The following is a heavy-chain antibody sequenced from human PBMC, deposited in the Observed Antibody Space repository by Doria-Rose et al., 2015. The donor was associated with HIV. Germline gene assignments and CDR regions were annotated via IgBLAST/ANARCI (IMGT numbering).Heavy chain of an antibody. Sequence: ESGPVLVKPTETLTLTCTVSGVSLSSPGMGVSWIRQPPGKALEWLAHIFSDDERSYKTSLKSRLTISRGTSKGQVVLTMTDMDPVDTATYYCARIKSSRWYHKYYFDFWGQGTLVIVSA. V-gene: IGHV2-26*01. CDR1: GVSLSSPGMG. J-gene: IGHJ4*02. CDR3: ARIKSSRWYHKYYFDF. CDR2: IFSDDER. D-gene: IGHD6-13*01.